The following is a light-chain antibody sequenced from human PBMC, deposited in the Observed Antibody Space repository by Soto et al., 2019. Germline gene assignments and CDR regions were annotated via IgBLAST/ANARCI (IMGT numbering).Light chain of an antibody. Sequence: QSALTQPPSASGSPGQSVTIPCTGTSSDVGGYDHVSWYQQHPGKAPKLMIYGVTKRPAGVPDRFSGSKSGNTASLTVSGRQAEDEADYYCSSDAGNYNYVFGTGTKVTVL. V-gene: IGLV2-8*01. CDR1: SSDVGGYDH. CDR3: SSDAGNYNYV. J-gene: IGLJ1*01. CDR2: GVT.